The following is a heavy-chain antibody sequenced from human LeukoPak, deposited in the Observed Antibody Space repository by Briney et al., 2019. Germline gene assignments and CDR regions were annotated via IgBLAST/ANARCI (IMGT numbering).Heavy chain of an antibody. V-gene: IGHV3-33*01. CDR1: GFTFSSYG. D-gene: IGHD6-19*01. J-gene: IGHJ4*02. Sequence: GGSLRLSCAASGFTFSSYGMHWVRQAPGKGLEWVAVIWYDGSNKYYADSVKGRFTISRDNSKNTLYLQMNSLRAEDTAGYYCASSGHSSGWYVLDYWGQGTLVTVSS. CDR2: IWYDGSNK. CDR3: ASSGHSSGWYVLDY.